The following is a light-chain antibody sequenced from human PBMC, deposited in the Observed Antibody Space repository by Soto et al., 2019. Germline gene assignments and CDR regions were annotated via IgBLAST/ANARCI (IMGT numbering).Light chain of an antibody. Sequence: EIVLTQSPGTLSLSPGERATLSCRASQSVRSSFFAWYQQKPGQAPRLLIYDVSVRATGIPDRFSGSGSGTDFTLTIDRLEPEDFAVYYCQQYETSVMYPFGQGTKLQIK. CDR1: QSVRSSF. CDR3: QQYETSVMYP. J-gene: IGKJ2*01. CDR2: DVS. V-gene: IGKV3-20*01.